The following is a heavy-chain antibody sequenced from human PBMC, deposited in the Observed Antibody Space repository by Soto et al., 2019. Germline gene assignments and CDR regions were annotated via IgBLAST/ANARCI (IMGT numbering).Heavy chain of an antibody. CDR1: GFFFSSYT. CDR2: ISHDGSNK. CDR3: ARDSGSYLDY. V-gene: IGHV3-30*14. J-gene: IGHJ4*02. Sequence: PGGSLRLSCAASGFFFSSYTMHWVRQAQGNGLEWVASISHDGSNKYYSDSVKGRFTISRDNSKNTLYLQMNSLRAEDTAVYYCARDSGSYLDYWGQGTLVTVSS. D-gene: IGHD1-26*01.